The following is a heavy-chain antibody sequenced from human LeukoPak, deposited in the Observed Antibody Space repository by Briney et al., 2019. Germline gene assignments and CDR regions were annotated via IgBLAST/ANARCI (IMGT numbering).Heavy chain of an antibody. Sequence: GGSLRLSCAASGFTFSRYAMNWVRQARGKGLEWVSAISGSGGSTYYADSVKGRFTISRDNSKNTLYLQMNSLRAEDTAVYYCAELGITMIGGVWGKGTTVTISS. J-gene: IGHJ6*04. D-gene: IGHD3-10*02. CDR2: ISGSGGST. CDR3: AELGITMIGGV. CDR1: GFTFSRYA. V-gene: IGHV3-23*01.